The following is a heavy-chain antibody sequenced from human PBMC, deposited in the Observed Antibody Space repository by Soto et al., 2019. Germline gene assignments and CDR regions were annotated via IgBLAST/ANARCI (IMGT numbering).Heavy chain of an antibody. D-gene: IGHD7-27*01. J-gene: IGHJ4*02. CDR2: IYYSGST. V-gene: IGHV4-39*01. Sequence: QLQLRESGPGLVKPSETLSLTCTVSGGSISSYYWGWIRRPPGKGLEWIGSIYYSGSTYYNPSLKSRVTISVDTSKNQFSLKLSSVTAADTAVYYCARRWGYSFDYWGQGTLVTVSS. CDR1: GGSISSYY. CDR3: ARRWGYSFDY.